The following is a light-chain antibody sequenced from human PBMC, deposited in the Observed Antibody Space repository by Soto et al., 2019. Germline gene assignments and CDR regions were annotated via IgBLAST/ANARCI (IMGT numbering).Light chain of an antibody. V-gene: IGLV2-14*01. Sequence: QSALTQPASVSGSPGQSITISCTGTSSDVGGHNYVSWYQHYPGKAPKLMIYEVTNRPSGVSDRFSGSKSGNTASLTISGLQPEDEADYYCSSFAGSTTWFGGGTQLTVL. J-gene: IGLJ3*02. CDR2: EVT. CDR1: SSDVGGHNY. CDR3: SSFAGSTTW.